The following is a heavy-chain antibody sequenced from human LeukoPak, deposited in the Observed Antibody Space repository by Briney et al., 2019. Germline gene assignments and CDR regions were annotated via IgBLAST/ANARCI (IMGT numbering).Heavy chain of an antibody. J-gene: IGHJ4*02. V-gene: IGHV3-11*01. Sequence: PGGSLRLSCAASGFAFRNYAASWIRQAPGKGLEWVSAITATGGTPYYADSVKGRFTISRDNAENSLFLEMNSLRAEDTAVYYCANFRSDYWGQGTLVTVSS. CDR3: ANFRSDY. CDR2: ITATGGTP. D-gene: IGHD3-3*01. CDR1: GFAFRNYA.